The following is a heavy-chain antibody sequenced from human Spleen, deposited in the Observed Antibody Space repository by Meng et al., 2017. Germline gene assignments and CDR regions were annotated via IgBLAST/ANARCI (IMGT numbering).Heavy chain of an antibody. J-gene: IGHJ4*02. CDR2: INHSGST. D-gene: IGHD4-11*01. CDR1: GGSFSDYY. V-gene: IGHV4-34*01. Sequence: VQLEHWAAGLLKPSATLSLTCVVSGGSFSDYYWSWIRQPPGKGLEWIGEINHSGSTNYNPSLESRATISVDTSQNNLSLKLSSVTAADSAVYYCARGPTTMAHDFDYWGQGTLVTVSS. CDR3: ARGPTTMAHDFDY.